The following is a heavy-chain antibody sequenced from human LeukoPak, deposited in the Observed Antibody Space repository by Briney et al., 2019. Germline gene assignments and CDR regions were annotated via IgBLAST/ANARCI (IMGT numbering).Heavy chain of an antibody. J-gene: IGHJ4*02. CDR2: INPNSGGT. CDR1: GYTFTGYY. D-gene: IGHD3-22*01. V-gene: IGHV1-2*02. Sequence: ASVKVSCKASGYTFTGYYMHWVRQAPGQGLEWMGWINPNSGGTNYAQKFQGRVTMTRDTSISTAYMELSRLRSDDTAVYYCARTHYYDSSGYRKKDYFFDYWGQGTPVTVSS. CDR3: ARTHYYDSSGYRKKDYFFDY.